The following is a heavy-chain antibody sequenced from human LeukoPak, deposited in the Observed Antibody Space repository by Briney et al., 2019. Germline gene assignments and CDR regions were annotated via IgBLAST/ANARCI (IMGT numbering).Heavy chain of an antibody. CDR3: ARGYCSSTTCYSSSYFDC. V-gene: IGHV5-51*01. CDR2: IYPGDSDT. J-gene: IGHJ4*02. D-gene: IGHD2-2*01. CDR1: GYSFTSYW. Sequence: GESLKISCKGSGYSFTSYWIGWVRQMPGKGLEWMGIIYPGDSDTRYSPSFQGQVTISADKSISTAYLQWSSLKASDTAMYYCARGYCSSTTCYSSSYFDCWGQGTLVTVSS.